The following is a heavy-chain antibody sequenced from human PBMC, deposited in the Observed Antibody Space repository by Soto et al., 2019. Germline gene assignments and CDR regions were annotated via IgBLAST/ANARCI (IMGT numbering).Heavy chain of an antibody. V-gene: IGHV3-30*18. CDR3: AKDLGGIWGSYRYPNDY. D-gene: IGHD3-16*02. Sequence: QVQLVESGGGVVQPGRSLRLSCAASGFTFSSYGMHWVRQAPGKGLEWVAVISYDGSNKYYSDSVKGRFTISRDNSKNTLYLQMNSLRAEDTAVYYCAKDLGGIWGSYRYPNDYWGQGTLVTVSS. J-gene: IGHJ4*02. CDR2: ISYDGSNK. CDR1: GFTFSSYG.